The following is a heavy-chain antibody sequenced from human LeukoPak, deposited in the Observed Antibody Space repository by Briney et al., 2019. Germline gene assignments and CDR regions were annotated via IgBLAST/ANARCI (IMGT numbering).Heavy chain of an antibody. V-gene: IGHV3-21*01. D-gene: IGHD3-22*01. Sequence: GGSLRLSCAASGFTFSSYSMNWVRQAPGKGLEWVSSISSSSSYIYYADSVKGRFTISRDNAKNSLYLQMNSLRAEDTAVYYCAITLNYYDSSATSMFLKYYFDYWGQGTLVTVSS. CDR1: GFTFSSYS. J-gene: IGHJ4*02. CDR3: AITLNYYDSSATSMFLKYYFDY. CDR2: ISSSSSYI.